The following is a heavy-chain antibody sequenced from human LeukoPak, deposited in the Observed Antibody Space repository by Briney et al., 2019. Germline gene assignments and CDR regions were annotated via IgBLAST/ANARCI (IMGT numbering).Heavy chain of an antibody. CDR1: GFTFSSYA. D-gene: IGHD3-22*01. V-gene: IGHV3-23*01. CDR3: AKADYYYDSSGYYRGMAGFDY. J-gene: IGHJ4*02. CDR2: ISGSGGST. Sequence: PGGSLRLSCAASGFTFSSYAMSWVRQAPGKGLEWVSAISGSGGSTYYADSVKGRFTISRDNSKNTLYLQMNSLRAEDTAVYYCAKADYYYDSSGYYRGMAGFDYWGQGTLVTVSS.